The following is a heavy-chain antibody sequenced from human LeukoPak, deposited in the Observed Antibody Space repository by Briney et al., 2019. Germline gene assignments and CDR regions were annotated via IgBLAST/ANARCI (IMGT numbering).Heavy chain of an antibody. V-gene: IGHV4-34*01. CDR1: GGSFSGYY. CDR2: INHSGST. CDR3: ARSQLLSRITMVRAPGWFDP. J-gene: IGHJ5*02. D-gene: IGHD3-10*01. Sequence: SETLSLTCAVYGGSFSGYYWSWIRQPPGKGLEWIGEINHSGSTNYNPSLKSRVTISVDTSKNQFSLQLNSVTPEDTAVYYCARSQLLSRITMVRAPGWFDPWGQGTLVTVSS.